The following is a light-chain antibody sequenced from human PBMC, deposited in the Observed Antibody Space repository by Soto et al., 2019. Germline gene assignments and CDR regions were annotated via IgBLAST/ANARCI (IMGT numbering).Light chain of an antibody. CDR3: HQYYKCPLT. CDR2: DAS. J-gene: IGKJ4*01. CDR1: QSAISN. Sequence: IVMTQSPATLSVSPGERVNLSCRASQSAISNLAWYQQKPGQTPRLLIYDASTRATDIPARFSGSGSGTDFTLTISSLLSEDFAVYYCHQYYKCPLTFGGGTKVDI. V-gene: IGKV3-15*01.